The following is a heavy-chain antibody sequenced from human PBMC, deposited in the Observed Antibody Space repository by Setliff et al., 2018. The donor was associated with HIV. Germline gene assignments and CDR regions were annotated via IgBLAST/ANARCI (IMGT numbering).Heavy chain of an antibody. Sequence: SETLSLTCAVYGGSFSGYFWSWIRQAPGKGLEWIGEINHSGTANYNPSLKSRVTMSLDRSKRQFSLKLSSVTAADTAVYYCARSYYYDSGGYSSRYWFDPWGQGTLVTVSS. CDR3: ARSYYYDSGGYSSRYWFDP. J-gene: IGHJ5*02. D-gene: IGHD3-22*01. V-gene: IGHV4-34*01. CDR2: INHSGTA. CDR1: GGSFSGYF.